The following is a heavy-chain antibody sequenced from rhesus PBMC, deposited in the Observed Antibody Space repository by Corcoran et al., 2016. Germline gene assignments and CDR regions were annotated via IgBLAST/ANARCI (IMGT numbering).Heavy chain of an antibody. Sequence: QVQLQESGPGLVKPSETLSLTCAVSGGSISSNYWNWLRPFPGKGREWIGYIYGGSGSTSYNPSLNSRVTISTDTSKNQFSLRLSSVTAADTAVYYCARYQGGYSGSLTLDVWGRGVLVTVSS. CDR1: GGSISSNY. D-gene: IGHD3-16*01. J-gene: IGHJ5-2*02. V-gene: IGHV4-147*01. CDR3: ARYQGGYSGSLTLDV. CDR2: IYGGSGST.